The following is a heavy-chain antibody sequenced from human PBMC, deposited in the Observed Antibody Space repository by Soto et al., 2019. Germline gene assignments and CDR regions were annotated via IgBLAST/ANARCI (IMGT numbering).Heavy chain of an antibody. V-gene: IGHV4-30-4*01. D-gene: IGHD7-27*01. CDR2: IYDSGST. Sequence: TVAGDSVNFGSDCCSWIRQRPGKGLEWMWHIYDSGSTYSNPSVESRASISVDTSKNQFSLKLTSVTDADTAVYYCARGPAGDKVDYWGQGTLVTVSS. CDR3: ARGPAGDKVDY. J-gene: IGHJ4*02. CDR1: GDSVNFGSDC.